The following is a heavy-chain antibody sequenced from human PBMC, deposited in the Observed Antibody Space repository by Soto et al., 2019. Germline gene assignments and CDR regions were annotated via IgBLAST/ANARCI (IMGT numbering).Heavy chain of an antibody. V-gene: IGHV1-69*13. Sequence: SVKVSCKASGGTFSSYAISWVRQAPGQGLEWMGGIIPIFGTANYAQKFQGRVTITADESTSTAYMELSSLRSEDTAVYYCARGGDGYNSRAFDIWGQGTMVTVSS. D-gene: IGHD5-12*01. J-gene: IGHJ3*02. CDR1: GGTFSSYA. CDR2: IIPIFGTA. CDR3: ARGGDGYNSRAFDI.